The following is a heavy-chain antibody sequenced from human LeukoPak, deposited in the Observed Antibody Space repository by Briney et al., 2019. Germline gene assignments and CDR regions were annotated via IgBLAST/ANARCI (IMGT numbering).Heavy chain of an antibody. Sequence: GGSLRLSCAASRFTFSSYSMNWVRQAPGKGLEWVSYISSSGSTIYYADSVKGRFTISRDNAKNSLYLQMNSLRAEDTAVYYCARDWYYGSGSYYNLPYYYYYYYMDVWGKGTTVTVSS. J-gene: IGHJ6*03. CDR2: ISSSGSTI. V-gene: IGHV3-48*01. CDR3: ARDWYYGSGSYYNLPYYYYYYYMDV. CDR1: RFTFSSYS. D-gene: IGHD3-10*01.